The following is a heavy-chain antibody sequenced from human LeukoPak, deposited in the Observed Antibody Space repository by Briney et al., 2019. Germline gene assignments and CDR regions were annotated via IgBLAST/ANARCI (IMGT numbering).Heavy chain of an antibody. V-gene: IGHV3-64*01. CDR3: ARDGSGWYSSSPYYLDY. D-gene: IGHD6-19*01. CDR2: ISSNGASV. J-gene: IGHJ4*02. Sequence: GGSLRLSCAASGFTFGAYSMHWVRQAPGKGLEWVEVISSNGASVSYANSVEGRFTISRDNSKNTLYLHMGSLRPEDMAVYYCARDGSGWYSSSPYYLDYWGQGTLVSVSS. CDR1: GFTFGAYS.